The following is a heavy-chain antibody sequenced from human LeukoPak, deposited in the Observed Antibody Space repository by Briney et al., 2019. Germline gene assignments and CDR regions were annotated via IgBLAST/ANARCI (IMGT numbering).Heavy chain of an antibody. J-gene: IGHJ4*02. D-gene: IGHD3-10*01. Sequence: PGGSLRLSCAASGFTLSSYWMHWVRQAPGKGLEWVSYISSSGSTIYYADSVKGRFTISRDNSKNTLYLQMNSLRAEDTAVYYCAKDRITMVRGVPDYWGQGTLVTVSS. CDR1: GFTLSSYW. CDR2: ISSSGSTI. V-gene: IGHV3-48*01. CDR3: AKDRITMVRGVPDY.